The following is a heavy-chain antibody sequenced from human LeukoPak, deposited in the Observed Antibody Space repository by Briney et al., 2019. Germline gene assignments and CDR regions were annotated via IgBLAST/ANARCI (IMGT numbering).Heavy chain of an antibody. CDR2: IYYSGST. D-gene: IGHD5-24*01. V-gene: IGHV4-59*01. J-gene: IGHJ1*01. CDR1: GGSISSYY. Sequence: PSETLSLTCTVSGGSISSYYWSWIRQPPGKGLEWIGYIYYSGSTNYNPSLKSRVTISVDTSKNQFSLKLSSVTAADTAVYYCAGGLWDGYNPPEYFQHWGQGTLVTVSS. CDR3: AGGLWDGYNPPEYFQH.